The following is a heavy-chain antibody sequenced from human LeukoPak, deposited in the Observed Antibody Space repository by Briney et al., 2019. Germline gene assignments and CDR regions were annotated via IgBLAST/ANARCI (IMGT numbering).Heavy chain of an antibody. CDR1: GFTFSSYA. V-gene: IGHV3-23*05. Sequence: GGSLRLSCAASGFTFSSYAMSWVRQAPGKGLEWVSTINNSDNKPYYADSVKGRFTISRDNAKNSLYLQMNSLRAEDTAVYYCAELGITMIGGVWGKGTTVTISS. CDR3: AELGITMIGGV. CDR2: INNSDNKP. J-gene: IGHJ6*04. D-gene: IGHD3-10*02.